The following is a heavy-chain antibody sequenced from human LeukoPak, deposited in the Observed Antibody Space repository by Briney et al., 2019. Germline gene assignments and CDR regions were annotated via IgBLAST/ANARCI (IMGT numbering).Heavy chain of an antibody. D-gene: IGHD2-2*01. J-gene: IGHJ4*02. CDR3: AKDFVVVVSDY. V-gene: IGHV3-23*01. CDR1: GFTFSSYA. Sequence: GGSLRLSRAASGFTFSSYAMSWVRQAPGKGLEWVSAISGSGGRTYYADSVKGRFIISRDNSKNTLYLQMNSLRAEDTAVYYCAKDFVVVVSDYWGQGTLVTVSS. CDR2: ISGSGGRT.